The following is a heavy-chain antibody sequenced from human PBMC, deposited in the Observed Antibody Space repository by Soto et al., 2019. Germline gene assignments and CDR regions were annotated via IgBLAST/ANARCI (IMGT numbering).Heavy chain of an antibody. CDR3: ARPGGSGWFYFDS. J-gene: IGHJ4*02. CDR1: GGSISSNIYY. D-gene: IGHD6-13*01. CDR2: ISYSGST. Sequence: PSETLSLTCSVSGGSISSNIYYWAWIRQPPGKGLEWIGTISYSGSTYYNPSLKNRVTISVDTSQNHFSLKLTSVTAADTAVYYCARPGGSGWFYFDSWGQGSQVTVSS. V-gene: IGHV4-39*02.